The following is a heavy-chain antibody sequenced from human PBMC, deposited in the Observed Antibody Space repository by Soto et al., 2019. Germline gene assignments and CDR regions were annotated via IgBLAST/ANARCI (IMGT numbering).Heavy chain of an antibody. V-gene: IGHV2-5*02. J-gene: IGHJ4*02. Sequence: QITLKESGPTLVKPTQTLTLTCTVSGFSLNTYGVGVGWIRQPPGKALEWLALIYWDDDKRYSPSLKSRLTITKDTSKNQLVLTMTNMDPVDTVTYYCARALGSWGAYYFDYWGQGTLVTVSS. CDR2: IYWDDDK. CDR3: ARALGSWGAYYFDY. D-gene: IGHD3-16*01. CDR1: GFSLNTYGVG.